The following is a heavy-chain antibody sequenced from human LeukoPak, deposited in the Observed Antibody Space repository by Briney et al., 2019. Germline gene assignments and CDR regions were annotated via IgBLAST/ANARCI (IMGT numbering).Heavy chain of an antibody. CDR2: IYYSGST. V-gene: IGHV4-59*08. Sequence: KTSETLSLTCTVSGGSISSYYWSWIRQPPGKGLEWIGYIYYSGSTNYNPSLKSRVTISVDTSKNQFSLKLSSVTAADTPVYYCVVVGATLSDNGYFDYWGQGTLVTVS. CDR3: VVVGATLSDNGYFDY. CDR1: GGSISSYY. D-gene: IGHD2-15*01. J-gene: IGHJ4*02.